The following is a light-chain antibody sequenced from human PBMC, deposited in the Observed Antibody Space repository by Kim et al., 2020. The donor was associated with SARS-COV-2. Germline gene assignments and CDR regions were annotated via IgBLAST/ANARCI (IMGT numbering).Light chain of an antibody. Sequence: DIQMTQSPSTLSASVGDRVTITCRTTQSISSHLNWYQQKPGRAPKLLISAASTLQGGVPSRFSGSGSETDFTLTISSLQPEDFATYFCQQSSITPFTFVAGTKVDIK. V-gene: IGKV1-39*01. CDR1: QSISSH. CDR3: QQSSITPFT. J-gene: IGKJ3*01. CDR2: AAS.